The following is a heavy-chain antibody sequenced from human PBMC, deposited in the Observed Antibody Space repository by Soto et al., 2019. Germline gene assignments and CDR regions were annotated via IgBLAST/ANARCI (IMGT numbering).Heavy chain of an antibody. CDR3: SIFGVVTSYDMDV. CDR1: GFTFRNFG. J-gene: IGHJ6*02. D-gene: IGHD3-3*01. Sequence: PGGSLRLSCAASGFTFRNFGMHWVRQAPGKGLEWVATISSDGSNKYFVDSVKGRITISRDNSKDTLYLQMNSLTAEDTAVYYCSIFGVVTSYDMDVWGQGTTVTVSS. V-gene: IGHV3-30*03. CDR2: ISSDGSNK.